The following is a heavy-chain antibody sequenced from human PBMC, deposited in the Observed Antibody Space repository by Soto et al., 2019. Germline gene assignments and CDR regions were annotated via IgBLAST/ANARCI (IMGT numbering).Heavy chain of an antibody. CDR2: INADNGNT. D-gene: IGHD5-18*01. V-gene: IGHV1-18*01. CDR3: ARVYSSDYYYYYGMDV. Sequence: EASVKVPCKASGYTFTSHGISWVRQSPGQRLEWMGWINADNGNTKYAQKLQGRVTITRDTSASTAYMELSSLRSEDTAVYYCARVYSSDYYYYYGMDVWGQGTTVTVSS. J-gene: IGHJ6*02. CDR1: GYTFTSHG.